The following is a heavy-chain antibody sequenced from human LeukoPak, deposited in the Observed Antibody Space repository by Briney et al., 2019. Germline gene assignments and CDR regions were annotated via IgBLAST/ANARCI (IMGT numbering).Heavy chain of an antibody. D-gene: IGHD3-3*01. CDR2: IYSGGSA. Sequence: PGGSLRLSCAASGFTVSSNYMSWVRQAPGKGLEWVSVIYSGGSAYYADSVKGRFTISRDNSKNTLYLQMNSLRAEDTAVYYCARVCCKQYYDFWSGYYFYFDYWGQGTLVTVSS. CDR1: GFTVSSNY. V-gene: IGHV3-53*01. CDR3: ARVCCKQYYDFWSGYYFYFDY. J-gene: IGHJ4*02.